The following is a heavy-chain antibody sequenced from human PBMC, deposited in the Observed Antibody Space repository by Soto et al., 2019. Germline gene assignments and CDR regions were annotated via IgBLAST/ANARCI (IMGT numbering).Heavy chain of an antibody. Sequence: SETLSLTCTVSGGSISSGGYYWSWIRQHPGKGLEWIGYIYYSGSTYYNPSLKSRVTISVDTSKNQFSLKLSSVTAADTAVYYCARDHYYGSGSYVIWGQGTLVTVSS. V-gene: IGHV4-31*03. J-gene: IGHJ4*02. CDR3: ARDHYYGSGSYVI. CDR2: IYYSGST. D-gene: IGHD3-10*01. CDR1: GGSISSGGYY.